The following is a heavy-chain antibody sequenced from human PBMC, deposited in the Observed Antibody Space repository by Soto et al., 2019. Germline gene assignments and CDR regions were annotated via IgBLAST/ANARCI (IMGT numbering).Heavy chain of an antibody. J-gene: IGHJ6*02. Sequence: PGGYPRLSCEASGFTFNSYGISWVRQAPGKGLEWVSAIRYDGSNTYYADSVKGRFTISRDNSKNTLYLQMNSLRAEDTAVYYYGRAPDFYYYLMAFCGQGSMVTVSS. CDR1: GFTFNSYG. V-gene: IGHV3-33*08. CDR2: IRYDGSNT. CDR3: GRAPDFYYYLMAF.